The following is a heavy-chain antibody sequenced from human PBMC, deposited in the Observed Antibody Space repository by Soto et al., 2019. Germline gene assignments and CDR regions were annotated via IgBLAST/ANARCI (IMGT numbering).Heavy chain of an antibody. Sequence: GGSLRLSCVGSGFTLSSYSMNWVRQAPGKGLEWVSLISSSSSYKQYADSVKGRFTISRDNAKNSLSLQMSSLRAEDTGVYYCVRDATRWQQYYPLWGQGTLVTVSS. J-gene: IGHJ4*02. CDR3: VRDATRWQQYYPL. CDR1: GFTLSSYS. CDR2: ISSSSSYK. D-gene: IGHD3-10*01. V-gene: IGHV3-21*01.